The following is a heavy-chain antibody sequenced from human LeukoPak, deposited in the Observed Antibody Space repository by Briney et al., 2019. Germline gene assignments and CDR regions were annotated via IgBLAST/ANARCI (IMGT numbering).Heavy chain of an antibody. D-gene: IGHD3-22*01. CDR3: ARDTYYYDSSGYYIYYFDH. Sequence: GGSLRLSCAASGFTFTSCGMNWVCQAPGKGLEWVSSITISGVSTHYADSVKGRFTISRDNSKNTLYLQMNSLRAEDTAVYYCARDTYYYDSSGYYIYYFDHWGQGTLVTVSS. J-gene: IGHJ4*02. CDR1: GFTFTSCG. CDR2: ITISGVST. V-gene: IGHV3-23*01.